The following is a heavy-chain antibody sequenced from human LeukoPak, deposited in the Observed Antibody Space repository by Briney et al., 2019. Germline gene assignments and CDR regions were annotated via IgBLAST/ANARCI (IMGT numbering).Heavy chain of an antibody. J-gene: IGHJ4*02. CDR1: VYTLSELS. CDR3: ATFRGYSRGFDY. CDR2: FYLDDGET. D-gene: IGHD3-22*01. Sequence: GSVRVSCKVSVYTLSELSMHWVRQAPGKGLEWMGGFYLDDGETIYAQKFQGRVTMTDDTSTDTAYMELSSLRSEDTAVYYCATFRGYSRGFDYWGQGTLVTVSS. V-gene: IGHV1-24*01.